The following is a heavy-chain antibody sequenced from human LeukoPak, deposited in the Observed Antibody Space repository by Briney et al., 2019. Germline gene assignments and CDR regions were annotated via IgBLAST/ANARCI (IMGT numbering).Heavy chain of an antibody. V-gene: IGHV1-2*06. D-gene: IGHD5-18*01. J-gene: IGHJ6*03. Sequence: ASVKVSCKASGYTFTGYYMHWVRQAPGQGLEWMGRINPNSGGTNYAQKFQGRVTMTRDTSISTAYMELSGLRSDDTAVYYCARDLVDTATLYYYYYMDVWGKGTTVTVSS. CDR1: GYTFTGYY. CDR3: ARDLVDTATLYYYYYMDV. CDR2: INPNSGGT.